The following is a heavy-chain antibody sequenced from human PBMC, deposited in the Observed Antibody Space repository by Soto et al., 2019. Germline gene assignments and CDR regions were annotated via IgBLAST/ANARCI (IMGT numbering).Heavy chain of an antibody. Sequence: PGGSLRLSCAVSGFTFSNYEMNWVRQAPGKGLEWVSYIGTSGRTIYYADSVRGRFTISRDNAKNSLYLQMNSLRAEDTAVYYCARDPAIYSGKFDYGFDVWGQGTTCTVA. D-gene: IGHD4-4*01. CDR2: IGTSGRTI. J-gene: IGHJ6*02. CDR3: ARDPAIYSGKFDYGFDV. CDR1: GFTFSNYE. V-gene: IGHV3-48*03.